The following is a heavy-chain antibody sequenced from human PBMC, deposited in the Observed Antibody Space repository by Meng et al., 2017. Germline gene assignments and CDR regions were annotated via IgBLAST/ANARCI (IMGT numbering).Heavy chain of an antibody. Sequence: QGEVVESGGDVVPPRRSLTLSCAASGFIFSNYEMHWVRQAPGKGLEWVACITKDGSRKYYLGSVRGRFTISRDNSKNTLYLEMNSLRSEDTALYYCARDFDYWGQGTLVTVSS. V-gene: IGHV3-30*16. J-gene: IGHJ4*02. CDR3: ARDFDY. CDR1: GFIFSNYE. CDR2: ITKDGSRK.